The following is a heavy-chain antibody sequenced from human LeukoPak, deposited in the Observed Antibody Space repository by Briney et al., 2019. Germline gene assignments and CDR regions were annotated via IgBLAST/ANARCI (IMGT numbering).Heavy chain of an antibody. J-gene: IGHJ4*02. D-gene: IGHD6-13*01. Sequence: SETLSLTCTVSGGSISGHYWSWMRQPPGGGLEWIGYIYTSGTTNYNPSLKSRVTVSVDTSKHQFSLKLTSVTAADTAVYYCARHEQRLVTGYDYRGQGTLVTVSS. CDR1: GGSISGHY. V-gene: IGHV4-4*09. CDR2: IYTSGTT. CDR3: ARHEQRLVTGYDY.